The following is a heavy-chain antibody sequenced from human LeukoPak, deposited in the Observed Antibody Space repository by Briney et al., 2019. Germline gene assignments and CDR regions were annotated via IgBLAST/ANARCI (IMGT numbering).Heavy chain of an antibody. CDR3: ASGHIVVVTAQEFAHKWFDP. J-gene: IGHJ5*02. CDR1: GGSFNTYA. CDR2: IIPMFGTT. D-gene: IGHD2-21*02. Sequence: SVKVSCKASGGSFNTYAISWVRQAPGQGLEWMGGIIPMFGTTKYAQNFQGRVTITADESTSTAYTELSSLRSEDTAVYYCASGHIVVVTAQEFAHKWFDPWGQGTQVTVSS. V-gene: IGHV1-69*01.